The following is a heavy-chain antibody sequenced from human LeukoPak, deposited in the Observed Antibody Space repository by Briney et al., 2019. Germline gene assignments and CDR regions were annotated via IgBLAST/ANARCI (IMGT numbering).Heavy chain of an antibody. V-gene: IGHV3-21*01. CDR3: ARDFEDIVATIPFDY. J-gene: IGHJ4*02. D-gene: IGHD5-12*01. Sequence: PGGSLRLSCAASGFTFSSYGMSWVRQAPGKGLEWVSSISSSSSYIYYADSVKGRFTISRDNAKNSLYLQMNSLRAGDTAVYYCARDFEDIVATIPFDYWGQGTLVTVSS. CDR1: GFTFSSYG. CDR2: ISSSSSYI.